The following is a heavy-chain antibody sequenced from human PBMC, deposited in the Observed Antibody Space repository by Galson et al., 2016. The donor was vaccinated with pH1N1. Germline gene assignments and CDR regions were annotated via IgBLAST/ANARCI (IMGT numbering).Heavy chain of an antibody. CDR2: INPDSDGH. CDR3: ARILRTVVFDY. J-gene: IGHJ4*02. V-gene: IGHV1-2*02. CDR1: YTLRRHY. D-gene: IGHD4-23*01. Sequence: YTLRRHYIHWVRQAPGQGLEGMGWINPDSDGHHYAQKFQGRVTMTRDTSISTAYMELTGLTSGDTAVYYCARILRTVVFDYWGQGTLVTVSS.